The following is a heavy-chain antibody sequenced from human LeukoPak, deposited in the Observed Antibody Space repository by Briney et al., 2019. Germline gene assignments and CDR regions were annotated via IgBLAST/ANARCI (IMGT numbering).Heavy chain of an antibody. V-gene: IGHV3-21*01. Sequence: GGSLRLSCAASGFIFSSDAMNWVRQAPGKGLEWVSSISSSSSYIYYADSVKGRFTISRDNAKNSLYLQMNSLRAEDTAVYYCARDFKNSGGEPMDVWGQGTTVTISS. CDR3: ARDFKNSGGEPMDV. J-gene: IGHJ6*02. CDR2: ISSSSSYI. D-gene: IGHD3-10*01. CDR1: GFIFSSDA.